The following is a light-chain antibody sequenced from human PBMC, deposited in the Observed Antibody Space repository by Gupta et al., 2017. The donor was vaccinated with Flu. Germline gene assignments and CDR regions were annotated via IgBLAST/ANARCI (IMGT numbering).Light chain of an antibody. Sequence: VTPGQPASISCKSSQSLLQSDGKTCLYWYLQKPGQPPQLLIYQVSDRFSGVPVTFSHTGSLTNFTRRISSVEADDVGVYYCMQCLQIPRTFGEGTKVEI. V-gene: IGKV2D-29*01. CDR3: MQCLQIPRT. CDR1: QSLLQSDGKTC. CDR2: QVS. J-gene: IGKJ4*02.